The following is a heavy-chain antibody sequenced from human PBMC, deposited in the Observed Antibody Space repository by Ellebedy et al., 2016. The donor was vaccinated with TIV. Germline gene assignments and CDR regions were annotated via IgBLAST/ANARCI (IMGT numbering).Heavy chain of an antibody. CDR1: GFTFSSYG. CDR2: LWYDGSHK. V-gene: IGHV3-33*01. CDR3: ARDHGDYVLSYYFDY. D-gene: IGHD4-17*01. J-gene: IGHJ4*02. Sequence: GESLKISCAASGFTFSSYGMHWVRQAPGKGLEWVAVLWYDGSHKYYADSVKGRFTISRDNSKNTLYLQMNSLRAEDMAVYYCARDHGDYVLSYYFDYWGQGTLVTVSS.